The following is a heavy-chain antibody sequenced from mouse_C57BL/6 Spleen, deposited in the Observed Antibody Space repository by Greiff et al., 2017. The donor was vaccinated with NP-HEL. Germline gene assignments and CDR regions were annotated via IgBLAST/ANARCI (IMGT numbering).Heavy chain of an antibody. CDR3: ARGGPMEETYYAMDY. D-gene: IGHD6-5*01. V-gene: IGHV2-2*01. CDR1: GFSLTSYG. Sequence: VQRVESGPGLVQPSQSLSITCTVSGFSLTSYGVHWVRQSPGKGLEWLGVIWSGGSTDYYAAFISRLSISKDNSKSQVFFKMNSLQADDTAIYYCARGGPMEETYYAMDYWGQGTSVTVSS. CDR2: IWSGGST. J-gene: IGHJ4*01.